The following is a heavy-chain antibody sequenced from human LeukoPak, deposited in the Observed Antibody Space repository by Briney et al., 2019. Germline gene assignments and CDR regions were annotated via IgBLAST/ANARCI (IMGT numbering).Heavy chain of an antibody. CDR3: ARGAGRWGSPTSFDY. V-gene: IGHV3-48*04. Sequence: GGSLRLSCAASGFTFSNYAMSWVRQAPGKGLEWLSYISSSGSTIYYADSVKGRFTISRDNAKNSLYLQMNSLRAEDTAVYYCARGAGRWGSPTSFDYWGQGTLVTVSS. CDR1: GFTFSNYA. J-gene: IGHJ4*02. D-gene: IGHD6-13*01. CDR2: ISSSGSTI.